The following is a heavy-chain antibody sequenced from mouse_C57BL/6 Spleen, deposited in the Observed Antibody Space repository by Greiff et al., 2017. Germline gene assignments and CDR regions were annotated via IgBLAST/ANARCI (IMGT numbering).Heavy chain of an antibody. CDR1: GFSLSTSGMG. CDR3: ARRAGDYDYAMDY. D-gene: IGHD2-4*01. J-gene: IGHJ4*01. CDR2: SYWDDDK. Sequence: QVTLKVSGPGILQSSQTLSLTCSFSGFSLSTSGMGVSWIRQPSGKGLEWLAHSYWDDDKRYNPSLKSRLTISKDTSRNQVFLKITSVDTADTATYYCARRAGDYDYAMDYWGQGTSVTVSS. V-gene: IGHV8-12*01.